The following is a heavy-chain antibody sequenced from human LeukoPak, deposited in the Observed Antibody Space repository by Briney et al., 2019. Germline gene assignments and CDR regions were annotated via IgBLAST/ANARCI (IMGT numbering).Heavy chain of an antibody. J-gene: IGHJ4*02. V-gene: IGHV1-69*13. CDR1: GGTFISYA. D-gene: IGHD5-12*01. CDR2: IIPIFGTA. CDR3: ARAIENSGYDFDY. Sequence: GASVKVSCKASGGTFISYAISWVRQAPGQGLEWMGGIIPIFGTANYAQKFQGRVTITADESTSTAYMELSSLRSEDTAVYYCARAIENSGYDFDYWGQGTLVTVSS.